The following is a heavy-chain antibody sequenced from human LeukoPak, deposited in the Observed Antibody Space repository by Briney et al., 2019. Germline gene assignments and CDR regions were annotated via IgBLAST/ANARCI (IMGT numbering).Heavy chain of an antibody. Sequence: GGSLRLSCAASGFTFSSYDMHWVRQATGKGLDWVSAIGTAGDTYYPGSVKGRFTISRENAKNSLYLQMNSLRAGDTAVYYCARGAVDYYYDSSGYYADAFDIWGQGTMVTVSS. D-gene: IGHD3-22*01. V-gene: IGHV3-13*01. CDR1: GFTFSSYD. CDR3: ARGAVDYYYDSSGYYADAFDI. J-gene: IGHJ3*02. CDR2: IGTAGDT.